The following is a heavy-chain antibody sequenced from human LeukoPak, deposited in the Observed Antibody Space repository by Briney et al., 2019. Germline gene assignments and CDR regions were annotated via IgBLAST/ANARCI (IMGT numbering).Heavy chain of an antibody. V-gene: IGHV3-23*01. CDR2: ISGSGGST. D-gene: IGHD6-19*01. Sequence: GGSLRLSCAASEFTFSAYWMHWVRQAPGKGLEWVSAISGSGGSTYYADSVEGRFTISRDNSKNTLYLQMNSLRAEDTAEYYCAKDSNGWYQRGSNYFDYWGQGTLVTVSS. CDR1: EFTFSAYW. J-gene: IGHJ4*02. CDR3: AKDSNGWYQRGSNYFDY.